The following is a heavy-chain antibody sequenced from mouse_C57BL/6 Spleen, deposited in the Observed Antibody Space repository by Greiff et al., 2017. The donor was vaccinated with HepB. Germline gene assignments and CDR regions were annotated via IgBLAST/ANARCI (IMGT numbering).Heavy chain of an antibody. CDR1: GYSITSGYY. CDR3: ARAPNYYGSSYDAMDY. CDR2: ISYDGSN. D-gene: IGHD1-1*01. V-gene: IGHV3-6*01. J-gene: IGHJ4*01. Sequence: ESGPGLVKPSQSLSLTCSVSGYSITSGYYWNWIRQFPGNKLEWMGYISYDGSNNYNPSLKNRISITRDTSKNQFFLKLNSVTTEDTATYYCARAPNYYGSSYDAMDYWGQGTSVTVSS.